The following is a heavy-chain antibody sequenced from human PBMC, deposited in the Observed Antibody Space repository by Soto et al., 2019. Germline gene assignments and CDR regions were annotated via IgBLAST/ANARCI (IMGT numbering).Heavy chain of an antibody. CDR1: GGSISSYY. V-gene: IGHV4-4*07. CDR3: ARVNGDYGFGYYYYYGMDV. Sequence: PSETLSLTCTGSGGSISSYYWSWIRQPAGKGLEWIGRIYTSGSTNYNPSLKSRATMSVDTSKNQFSLKLSSVTAADTAVYYCARVNGDYGFGYYYYYGMDVWGQGTTVTVSS. D-gene: IGHD4-17*01. CDR2: IYTSGST. J-gene: IGHJ6*02.